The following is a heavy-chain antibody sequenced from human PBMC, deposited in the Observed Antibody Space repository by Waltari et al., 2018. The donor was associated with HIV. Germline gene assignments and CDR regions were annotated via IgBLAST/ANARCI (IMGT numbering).Heavy chain of an antibody. D-gene: IGHD2-8*02. V-gene: IGHV4-61*02. CDR3: ARVGSGGVNLNYYYGMDV. CDR2: NYTSGRT. Sequence: QVQLQESGPGLVKPSQTLSLTCTVSGGSISSGSYYWSWIRQTAGKGLEWIGRNYTSGRTNYNPSLKSRCTISVDTSKNQFSLKLSSVTAADTAVYYCARVGSGGVNLNYYYGMDVWGQGTTVTVSS. CDR1: GGSISSGSYY. J-gene: IGHJ6*02.